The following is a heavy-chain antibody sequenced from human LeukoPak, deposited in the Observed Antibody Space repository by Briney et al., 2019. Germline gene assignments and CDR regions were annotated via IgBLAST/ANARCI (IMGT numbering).Heavy chain of an antibody. D-gene: IGHD3-3*01. CDR1: GFTFDDYG. V-gene: IGHV3-20*04. J-gene: IGHJ5*02. Sequence: PGGSLRLSCAASGFTFDDYGMNWVRQAPGKGLEWVSGINWNGGSTGYADSVKGRFTISRDNAKNSLYLQMNSLRAEDTALYYCASTIFGGFDPWGQGTTVTVSS. CDR3: ASTIFGGFDP. CDR2: INWNGGST.